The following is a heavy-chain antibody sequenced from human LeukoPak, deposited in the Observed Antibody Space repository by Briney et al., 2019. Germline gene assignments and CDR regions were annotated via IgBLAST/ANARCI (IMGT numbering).Heavy chain of an antibody. CDR1: GFTFSSYG. V-gene: IGHV3-33*01. CDR2: IWYDGSNK. CDR3: ARESYDFWSGYYGATSY. J-gene: IGHJ4*02. Sequence: GRCLRLSCAASGFTFSSYGMPWVRQAPGKGLEGVAVIWYDGSNKYYADSVKGRFTISRDNSKNTLYLQMNSLRAEDTAVYYCARESYDFWSGYYGATSYWGQGTLVTVSS. D-gene: IGHD3-3*01.